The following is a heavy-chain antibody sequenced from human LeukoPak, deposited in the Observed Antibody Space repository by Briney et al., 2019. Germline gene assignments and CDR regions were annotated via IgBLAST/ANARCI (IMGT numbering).Heavy chain of an antibody. CDR1: GFTFSGYS. CDR2: ISTSSTYI. D-gene: IGHD1-26*01. CDR3: ARAITSGSYLYDY. J-gene: IGHJ4*02. V-gene: IGHV3-21*01. Sequence: GGSLRLTCAASGFTFSGYSMNWVRQAPGKGLEWVSSISTSSTYIYYADSMKGRFTVSRDNAKKSLYLQMSSLRAEDTAVYYCARAITSGSYLYDYWGQGTLVTVSS.